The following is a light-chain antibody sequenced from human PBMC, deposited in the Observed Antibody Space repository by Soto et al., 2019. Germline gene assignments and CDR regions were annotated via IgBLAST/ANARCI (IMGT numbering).Light chain of an antibody. CDR1: QSVSSSY. V-gene: IGKV3-20*01. Sequence: EMVLTQSPGTLSLSPGERATLSCRASQSVSSSYLGWYQQKPGQAPRLLIYGASSRATGIPGRFSGSGSGTDFTLTISRLEPEDFAEYYCEQYGSSPETFGQGTKVEIK. CDR3: EQYGSSPET. J-gene: IGKJ1*01. CDR2: GAS.